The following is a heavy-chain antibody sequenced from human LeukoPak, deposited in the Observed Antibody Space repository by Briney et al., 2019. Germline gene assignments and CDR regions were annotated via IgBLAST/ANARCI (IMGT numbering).Heavy chain of an antibody. CDR3: ARVGYSGWNLEY. Sequence: GGSLRLSCAASGFTFRSYWMSWVRQAPGKGLEWVANISQGGSVKYYVDSVKGRFTISKDDAKNSLYVQMNSVRDEDTAVSYCARVGYSGWNLEYWGQGTLVTVSS. D-gene: IGHD5-12*01. CDR1: GFTFRSYW. J-gene: IGHJ4*02. V-gene: IGHV3-7*01. CDR2: ISQGGSVK.